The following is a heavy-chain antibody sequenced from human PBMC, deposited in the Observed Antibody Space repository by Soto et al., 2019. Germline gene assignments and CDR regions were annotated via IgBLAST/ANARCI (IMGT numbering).Heavy chain of an antibody. J-gene: IGHJ4*02. CDR1: GFSLSTSGVG. CDR3: AHRYGSGSYLLGGFDY. D-gene: IGHD3-10*01. V-gene: IGHV2-5*02. CDR2: IYWDDDK. Sequence: QITLKESGPTLVKPTQTLTLTCTFSGFSLSTSGVGVGWIRQPPGKALEWLALIYWDDDKRYSPSLKSRLTIPKDTSKNQVVLTMTNMDPVDTATYYCAHRYGSGSYLLGGFDYWGQGTLVTVSS.